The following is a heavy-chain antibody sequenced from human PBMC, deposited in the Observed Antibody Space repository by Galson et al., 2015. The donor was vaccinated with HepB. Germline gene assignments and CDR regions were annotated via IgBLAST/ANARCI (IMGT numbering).Heavy chain of an antibody. V-gene: IGHV3-7*03. J-gene: IGHJ4*02. CDR2: IKQDGSEK. CDR3: ARVGSSTSCPYDY. D-gene: IGHD2-2*01. Sequence: SLRLSCAASGFTFSSYWMSRVRQAPGKGLEWVANIKQDGSEKYYVDSVKGRFTISRDNAKNSLYLQMNSLRAEDTAVYYCARVGSSTSCPYDYWGQGTLVTVSS. CDR1: GFTFSSYW.